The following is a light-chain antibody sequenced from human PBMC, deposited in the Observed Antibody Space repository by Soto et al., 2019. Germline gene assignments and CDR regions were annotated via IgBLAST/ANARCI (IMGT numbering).Light chain of an antibody. CDR2: EVS. V-gene: IGLV2-18*02. Sequence: QSALTQPPSVSGSPGQSVTISCTGTSSDVGSYNRVSWYQQPPGTAPKLKIYEVSNRPSGVPDRFSGSKSGNTASLTISGLQAEDEADYYCSSYTSSSTLVFGGGTKLTVL. J-gene: IGLJ2*01. CDR3: SSYTSSSTLV. CDR1: SSDVGSYNR.